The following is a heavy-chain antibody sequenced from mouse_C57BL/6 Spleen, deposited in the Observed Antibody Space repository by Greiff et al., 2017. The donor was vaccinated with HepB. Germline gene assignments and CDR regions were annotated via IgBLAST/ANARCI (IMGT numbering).Heavy chain of an antibody. V-gene: IGHV1-76*01. CDR1: GYTFTDYY. CDR3: ARTDYSTYWYFDV. Sequence: VQLQQSGAELVRPGASVKLSCKASGYTFTDYYINWVKQSPGQGLEWIARIYPGSGNTYYNEKFKGKATLTAEKSSSTAYMQLSSLTSEDSAVYFCARTDYSTYWYFDVWGTGTTVTVSS. J-gene: IGHJ1*03. CDR2: IYPGSGNT. D-gene: IGHD2-5*01.